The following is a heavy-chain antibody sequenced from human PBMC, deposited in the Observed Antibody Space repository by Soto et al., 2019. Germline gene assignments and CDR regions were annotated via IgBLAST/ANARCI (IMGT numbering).Heavy chain of an antibody. V-gene: IGHV3-74*01. CDR3: VRGTNGWRGMDY. CDR2: LNGDGSNT. CDR1: GFTFSTYW. Sequence: ELQLVASGGGLVQPGGSLRLSCAASGFTFSTYWRHWVRQAPGEGLVWVSHLNGDGSNTAYADSVKGRFTITRDNAKNTLYMQMNGLRVEDTAVYYCVRGTNGWRGMDYWGQGTLVTVSS. J-gene: IGHJ4*02. D-gene: IGHD2-8*01.